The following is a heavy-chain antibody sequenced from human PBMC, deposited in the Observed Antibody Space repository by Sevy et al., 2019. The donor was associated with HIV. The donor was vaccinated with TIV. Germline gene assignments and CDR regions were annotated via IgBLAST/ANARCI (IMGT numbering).Heavy chain of an antibody. CDR2: ISDDGNNK. CDR1: GFIFNDYA. J-gene: IGHJ5*02. Sequence: GGSLRHSCAASGFIFNDYAMHWVRQAPGKGLEWVAVISDDGNNKYYTDSVEGRFTISRDNSKDTLYLQMNSLRAVDTAIYYCAREGAPYRNIRYCSGDNCYYNWFDPWGQGTLVTVSS. D-gene: IGHD2-15*01. CDR3: AREGAPYRNIRYCSGDNCYYNWFDP. V-gene: IGHV3-30*10.